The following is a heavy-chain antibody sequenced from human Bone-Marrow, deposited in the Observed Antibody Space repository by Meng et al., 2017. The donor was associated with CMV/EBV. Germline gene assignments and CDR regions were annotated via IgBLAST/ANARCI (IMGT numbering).Heavy chain of an antibody. J-gene: IGHJ5*02. Sequence: SETLSLTCAVYGGSFSGYYWSWIRQPPGKGLEWVGEINHSGSTNYNPSLTSRVTISVDTFKNQFPLKLSPVTAADTAVYYCARGRRGSIVVVPGAIGHNWFDPCGQGTLVTVSS. V-gene: IGHV4-34*01. CDR1: GGSFSGYY. D-gene: IGHD2-2*02. CDR3: ARGRRGSIVVVPGAIGHNWFDP. CDR2: INHSGST.